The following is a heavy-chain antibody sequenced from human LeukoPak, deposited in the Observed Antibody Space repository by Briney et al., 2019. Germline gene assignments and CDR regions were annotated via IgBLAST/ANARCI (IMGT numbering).Heavy chain of an antibody. V-gene: IGHV1-2*02. CDR1: GYTFTGYY. Sequence: ASLKLCCKASGYTFTGYYMHWVRQAPGQGLEWMGWINPNSGGTNYAQKFQGRVTMTRDTSISTAYMELSRLRSDDAAVYYCAVAVAGTFLFDYWGQGTLVTVSS. CDR2: INPNSGGT. CDR3: AVAVAGTFLFDY. J-gene: IGHJ4*02. D-gene: IGHD6-19*01.